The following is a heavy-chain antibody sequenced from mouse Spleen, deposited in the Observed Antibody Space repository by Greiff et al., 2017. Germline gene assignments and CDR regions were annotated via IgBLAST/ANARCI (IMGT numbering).Heavy chain of an antibody. J-gene: IGHJ3*01. D-gene: IGHD3-1*01. CDR2: IYPRSGNT. V-gene: IGHV1-81*01. CDR1: GYTFTSYG. CDR3: ARQLGLQEFAY. Sequence: VQLQQSGAELARPGASVKLSCKASGYTFTSYGISWVKQRTGQGLEWIGEIYPRSGNTYYNEKFKGKATLTADKSSSTAYMELRSLTSEDSAVYFCARQLGLQEFAYWGQGTLVTVSA.